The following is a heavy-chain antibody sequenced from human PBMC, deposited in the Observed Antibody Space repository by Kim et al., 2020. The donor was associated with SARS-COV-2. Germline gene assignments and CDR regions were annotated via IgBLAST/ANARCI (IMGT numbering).Heavy chain of an antibody. CDR2: INPSGGST. V-gene: IGHV1-46*01. CDR1: GYTFTSYY. D-gene: IGHD3-10*01. J-gene: IGHJ6*02. Sequence: ASVKVSCKASGYTFTSYYMHWVRQAPGQGLEWMGIINPSGGSTSYAQKFQGRVTMTRDTSTSTVYMELSSLRSEDTAVYYCARESMGGSGTPYYYYGMDVWGQGTTVTVSS. CDR3: ARESMGGSGTPYYYYGMDV.